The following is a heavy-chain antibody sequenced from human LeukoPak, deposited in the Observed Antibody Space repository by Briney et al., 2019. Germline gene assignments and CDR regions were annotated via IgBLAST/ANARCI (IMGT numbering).Heavy chain of an antibody. D-gene: IGHD3-10*01. Sequence: PSETLSLTXTVSGGSIRSSSYYWGWIRQPPGKGLDWIGSIYYSGSTYYNPSLKSRVTISIDTSKNQFSLKLNSVTAADTAVYYCARKLWSYYFDYWGQGTLVTVSS. CDR2: IYYSGST. CDR1: GGSIRSSSYY. CDR3: ARKLWSYYFDY. V-gene: IGHV4-39*01. J-gene: IGHJ4*02.